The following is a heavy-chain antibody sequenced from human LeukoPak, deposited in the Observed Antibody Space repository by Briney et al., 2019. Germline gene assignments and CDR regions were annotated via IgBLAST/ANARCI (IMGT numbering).Heavy chain of an antibody. Sequence: GGSLRLSCAASGFTFSSYAMSWVRQAPGKGLEWVSATSGSGGSTYYADSVKGRFTISRDNSKNTLYLQMNSLRAEDTAVYYCAKDPSGSYSQTPYYYYGMDVWGQGTTVTVSS. D-gene: IGHD1-26*01. CDR3: AKDPSGSYSQTPYYYYGMDV. V-gene: IGHV3-23*01. CDR1: GFTFSSYA. J-gene: IGHJ6*02. CDR2: TSGSGGST.